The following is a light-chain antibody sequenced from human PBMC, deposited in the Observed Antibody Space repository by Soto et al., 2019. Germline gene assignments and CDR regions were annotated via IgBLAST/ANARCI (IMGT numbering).Light chain of an antibody. J-gene: IGLJ1*01. Sequence: HSVLTQAPSVSGAPGQRVTLSCTGSNSNIGAGYRVHWYQQLPGTAPKLLIYDNTNRPSGVPDRFSASKSGTSASLDITEDEADYYCQSYDSSVSGYVFGTGTKVTVL. V-gene: IGLV1-40*01. CDR1: NSNIGAGYR. CDR3: QSYDSSVSGYV. CDR2: DNT.